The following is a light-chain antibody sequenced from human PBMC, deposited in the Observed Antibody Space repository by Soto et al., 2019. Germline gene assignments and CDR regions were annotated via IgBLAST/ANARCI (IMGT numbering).Light chain of an antibody. CDR1: QDISNY. V-gene: IGKV1-33*01. Sequence: DIQMTQSPSSLSASVGDRVTITCQASQDISNYLNWYQQKPGKAPKLLIYDASNLETGVPSRFSGSGSETDFTFTISRLQPEDIATYYCQQYDNLPPSLTFGGGTKVEIK. J-gene: IGKJ4*01. CDR2: DAS. CDR3: QQYDNLPPSLT.